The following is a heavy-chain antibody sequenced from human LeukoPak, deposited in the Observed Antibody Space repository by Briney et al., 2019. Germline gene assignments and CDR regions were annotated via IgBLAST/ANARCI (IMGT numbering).Heavy chain of an antibody. CDR3: VRDGMVTEPINY. J-gene: IGHJ4*02. CDR1: GFTFSNYG. Sequence: GGSLRLSCAASGFTFSNYGMHWVRQAPGKGLEWVAFIRYDGKTEHYADSVKGRLTVSRDTSKSTLYLQVNSLRVEDTAVYYCVRDGMVTEPINYWGQGTLVTVSS. D-gene: IGHD2-21*02. V-gene: IGHV3-30*02. CDR2: IRYDGKTE.